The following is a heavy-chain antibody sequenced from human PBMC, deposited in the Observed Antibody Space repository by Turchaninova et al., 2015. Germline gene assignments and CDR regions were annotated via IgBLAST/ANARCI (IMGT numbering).Heavy chain of an antibody. CDR2: VKSKPDGGTI. J-gene: IGHJ5*02. D-gene: IGHD6-13*01. V-gene: IGHV3-15*01. CDR1: GVICTSAW. CDR3: TTAVYSSSWAWFDP. Sequence: EVRLVASGAGLVKPGGSLRISWAASGVICTSAWMGWGRQAPGKGLEWVGRVKSKPDGGTIYYDAPVKDRVTISRDESKNTLDLHMNSLKIEDTAVYYCTTAVYSSSWAWFDPWGQGTLVTVSS.